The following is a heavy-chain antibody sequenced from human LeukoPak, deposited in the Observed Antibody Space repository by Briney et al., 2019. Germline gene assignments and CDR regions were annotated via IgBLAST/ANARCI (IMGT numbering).Heavy chain of an antibody. CDR3: ARPSYGASDY. V-gene: IGHV5-51*01. Sequence: GESLKISCKCSGYSFSSYWIGWVRQMPGKGLEWMGIIYPGDSDTRYSPLFQGQVTISVDRSISTAYLQWSSLKASDTAMYYCARPSYGASDYWGQGTLVTVSS. CDR2: IYPGDSDT. D-gene: IGHD4-17*01. CDR1: GYSFSSYW. J-gene: IGHJ4*02.